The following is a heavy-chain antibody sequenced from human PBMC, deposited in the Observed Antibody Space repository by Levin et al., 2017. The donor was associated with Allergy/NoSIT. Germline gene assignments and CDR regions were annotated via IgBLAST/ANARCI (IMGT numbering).Heavy chain of an antibody. Sequence: PLASVKVSCKASGYTFTSYGISWVRQATGQGLEWMGWISAYNGNTNYAQKLQGRVTMTTDTSTSTAYMELRSLRSDDTAVYYCARDMVWLSPAGDFDYWGQGTLVTVSS. V-gene: IGHV1-18*01. CDR2: ISAYNGNT. CDR1: GYTFTSYG. CDR3: ARDMVWLSPAGDFDY. J-gene: IGHJ4*02. D-gene: IGHD3/OR15-3a*01.